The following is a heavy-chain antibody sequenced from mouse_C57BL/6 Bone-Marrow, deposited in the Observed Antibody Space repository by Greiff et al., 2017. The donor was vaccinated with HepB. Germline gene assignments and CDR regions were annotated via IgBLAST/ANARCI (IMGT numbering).Heavy chain of an antibody. V-gene: IGHV1-64*01. CDR3: ARDDYDAPYAMDY. D-gene: IGHD2-4*01. Sequence: QVQLKQPGAELVKPGASVKLSCKASGYTFTSYWMHWVKQRPGQGLEWIGMIHPNSGSTNYNEKFKSKATLTVDKSSSTAYMQLSSLTSEDSAVYYCARDDYDAPYAMDYWGQGTSVTVSS. CDR2: IHPNSGST. CDR1: GYTFTSYW. J-gene: IGHJ4*01.